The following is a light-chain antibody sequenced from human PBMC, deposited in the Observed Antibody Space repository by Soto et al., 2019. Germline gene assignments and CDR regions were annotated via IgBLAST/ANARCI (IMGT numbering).Light chain of an antibody. CDR1: SSDVGSYDH. V-gene: IGLV2-14*01. Sequence: SALTQPASVSGSPGQSITISCSGTSSDVGSYDHVAWYQQIPGKTPKLMIYEVSNRPSGVSSRFSGSKSGNTASLTISGLQAEDEADYYCISYTGSSTSYVFGSGTKVTVL. J-gene: IGLJ1*01. CDR3: ISYTGSSTSYV. CDR2: EVS.